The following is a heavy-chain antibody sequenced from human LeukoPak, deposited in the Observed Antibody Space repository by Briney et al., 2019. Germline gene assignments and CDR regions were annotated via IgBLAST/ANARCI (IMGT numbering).Heavy chain of an antibody. CDR1: GFIFRSQW. V-gene: IGHV3-74*03. Sequence: PGGSLSLSCAASGFIFRSQWMDWVRQAPGKGLVWVSRINSDGSSTTYADSVKGRFIIARDNAENTLYLQMNSLRVEDTAVYYCVRAPRYCSVGSCYPDYWGQGTLVTVSS. CDR3: VRAPRYCSVGSCYPDY. D-gene: IGHD2-15*01. J-gene: IGHJ4*02. CDR2: INSDGSST.